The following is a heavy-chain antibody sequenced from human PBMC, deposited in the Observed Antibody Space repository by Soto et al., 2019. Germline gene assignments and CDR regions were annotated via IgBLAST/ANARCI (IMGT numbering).Heavy chain of an antibody. V-gene: IGHV4-34*01. CDR3: ARGATQLGFYYYYYGMDV. J-gene: IGHJ6*02. CDR1: GGSFSGYY. CDR2: INHSGST. D-gene: IGHD1-1*01. Sequence: PSETLSLTCAVYGGSFSGYYWSWIRQPPGKGLEWIGEINHSGSTNYNPSLKSRVTISVDTSKNQFSLKLSPVTAADTAVYYCARGATQLGFYYYYYGMDVWGQGTTVTVSS.